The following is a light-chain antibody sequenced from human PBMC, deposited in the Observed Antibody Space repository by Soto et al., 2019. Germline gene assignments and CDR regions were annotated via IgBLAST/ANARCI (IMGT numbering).Light chain of an antibody. CDR1: QSLLSRSNNQKY. J-gene: IGKJ4*01. CDR2: WAS. Sequence: DIVMTQSPDSLAVSLGERATINCKSSQSLLSRSNNQKYLAWYQQKPGQPPKLLIYWASTRESGVPVRFSGGGSATELTLTISRLQAEDVAVYYCQQYYSNPLTFGGGTKVEIK. CDR3: QQYYSNPLT. V-gene: IGKV4-1*01.